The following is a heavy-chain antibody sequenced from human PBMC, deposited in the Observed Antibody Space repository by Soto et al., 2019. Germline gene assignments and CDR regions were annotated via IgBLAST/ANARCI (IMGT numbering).Heavy chain of an antibody. V-gene: IGHV4-39*01. CDR3: PSHCRSYSLRSPFDY. J-gene: IGHJ4*02. Sequence: PSETLSLTCTVSGGAISSSSYYGGWIRQPPGKGLEWIGSIYYSGSTYYNPSLKSRVTISVDTSTNQFSPKLSSVTAADKAVYYCPSHCRSYSLRSPFDYWGQGTLVPVSP. D-gene: IGHD1-26*01. CDR1: GGAISSSSYY. CDR2: IYYSGST.